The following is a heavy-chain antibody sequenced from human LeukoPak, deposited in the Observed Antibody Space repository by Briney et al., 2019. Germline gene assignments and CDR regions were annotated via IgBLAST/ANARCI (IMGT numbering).Heavy chain of an antibody. CDR2: ISGSGGST. D-gene: IGHD5-24*01. CDR3: AKDVEGSDYFDY. CDR1: GFTFSSYA. Sequence: GGSLRLSCAASGFTFSSYAMSWVRQAPGKGLEWVSAISGSGGSTYYADSVKGRFTTSRDNSKNTLYLQMNSLRAEDTAVYYCAKDVEGSDYFDYWGQGTLVTVSS. V-gene: IGHV3-23*01. J-gene: IGHJ4*02.